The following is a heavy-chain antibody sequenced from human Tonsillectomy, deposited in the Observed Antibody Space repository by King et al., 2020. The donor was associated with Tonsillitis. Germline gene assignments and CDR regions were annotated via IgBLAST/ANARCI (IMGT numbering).Heavy chain of an antibody. CDR1: GFTFSSYG. Sequence: VQLVESGGGVVQPGRSLRLSCVASGFTFSSYGMHWVRQAPGKGLEWVALISYDGSNKYYADSVKGRFTISRDNSKNTLYLQMNSLRAEDTAVYYCAKDQRALPIYPPGTEGMDVWGQGTTVTVSS. D-gene: IGHD2-2*02. CDR3: AKDQRALPIYPPGTEGMDV. CDR2: ISYDGSNK. V-gene: IGHV3-30*18. J-gene: IGHJ6*02.